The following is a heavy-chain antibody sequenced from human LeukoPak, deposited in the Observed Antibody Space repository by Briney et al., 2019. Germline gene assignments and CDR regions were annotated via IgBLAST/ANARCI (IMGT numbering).Heavy chain of an antibody. V-gene: IGHV4-30-2*01. J-gene: IGHJ4*02. CDR1: GGSISSGGYY. CDR3: ARRVAAAGIFDY. Sequence: SETLSLTCTVSGGSISSGGYYWSWIRQPPGKGLEWIGYIYQSGSTYYTPSLESRVTISVDRSKNQFSLRLSSVTAADTAVYYCARRVAAAGIFDYWGQGTLVTVSS. CDR2: IYQSGST. D-gene: IGHD6-13*01.